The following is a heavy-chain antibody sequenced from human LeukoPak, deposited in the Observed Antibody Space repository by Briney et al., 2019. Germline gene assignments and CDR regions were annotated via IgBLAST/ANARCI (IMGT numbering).Heavy chain of an antibody. Sequence: SGGSLRLSCAASGFTFDDYAMHWDRQAPGTGLEWVSGISWNSGSIGYADSVKGRFTISRDNAKNSLYLQMNSLRAEDMALYYCAKDMRRGATHANDAFDIWGQGTMVTVSS. D-gene: IGHD1-26*01. J-gene: IGHJ3*02. CDR1: GFTFDDYA. V-gene: IGHV3-9*03. CDR3: AKDMRRGATHANDAFDI. CDR2: ISWNSGSI.